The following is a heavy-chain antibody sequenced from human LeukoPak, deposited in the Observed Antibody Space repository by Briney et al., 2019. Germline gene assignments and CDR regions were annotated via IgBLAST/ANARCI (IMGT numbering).Heavy chain of an antibody. Sequence: PSETLSRTGTVSGGSISSYYWSWIRQPPGKGLEWIGYIYYSGSTNYNPSLKSRVTISVDTSKNQFSLKLSSVTAADTAVYYCARLRIAVAGSHYYYYYYGMDVWGQGTTVTVSS. J-gene: IGHJ6*02. CDR2: IYYSGST. CDR3: ARLRIAVAGSHYYYYYYGMDV. V-gene: IGHV4-59*08. CDR1: GGSISSYY. D-gene: IGHD6-19*01.